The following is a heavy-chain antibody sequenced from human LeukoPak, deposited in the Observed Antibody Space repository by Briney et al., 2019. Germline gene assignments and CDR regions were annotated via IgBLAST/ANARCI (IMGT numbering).Heavy chain of an antibody. CDR1: GFTFSNYA. V-gene: IGHV3-23*01. CDR3: AKWGDYDVLTGYYDPDY. D-gene: IGHD3-9*01. Sequence: GGSLRLSCVASGFTFSNYAMSWVRQAPGKGLEWVSAITGSGGITYYADSVKGRFTIFRDNSKNTLYLQMNSLRAEDTAVYYCAKWGDYDVLTGYYDPDYWGQGTLVTVSS. CDR2: ITGSGGIT. J-gene: IGHJ4*02.